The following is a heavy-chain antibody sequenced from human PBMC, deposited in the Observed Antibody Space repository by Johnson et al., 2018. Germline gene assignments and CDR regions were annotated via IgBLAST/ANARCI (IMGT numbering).Heavy chain of an antibody. Sequence: QVQLQESGPGLVKPSETLSLSCNVSGASISSYCWSWIRQPPGKGLEWIGYICYSGTTNYSPSLKSRVTVSVDTSKNQFFLKLNSVTPADTALYFCARGIDNRKLGYWGQGTLVTVSS. D-gene: IGHD1-14*01. CDR3: ARGIDNRKLGY. V-gene: IGHV4-59*01. CDR2: ICYSGTT. CDR1: GASISSYC. J-gene: IGHJ4*02.